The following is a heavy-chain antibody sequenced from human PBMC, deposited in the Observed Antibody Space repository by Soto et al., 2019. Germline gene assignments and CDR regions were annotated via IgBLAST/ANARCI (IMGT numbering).Heavy chain of an antibody. CDR3: AKGVSGYGPYFDY. CDR2: ISYDGSNK. V-gene: IGHV3-30*18. Sequence: PGGSLRLSCAASGFTFSSYGMHWVRQAPGKGLEWVAVISYDGSNKYYADSVKGRFTISRDNSKNTLYLQMNSLRAEDTAVYYCAKGVSGYGPYFDYWGQGTLVTVSS. J-gene: IGHJ4*02. D-gene: IGHD5-18*01. CDR1: GFTFSSYG.